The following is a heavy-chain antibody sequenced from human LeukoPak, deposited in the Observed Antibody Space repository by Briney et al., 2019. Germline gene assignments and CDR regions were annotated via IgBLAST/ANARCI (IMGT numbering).Heavy chain of an antibody. D-gene: IGHD5-18*01. V-gene: IGHV3-21*01. Sequence: PGGSLRLSCAASGFTFSSYSMNWVRQAPGKGLEWVSSISSSSYIYYADSVKGRFTISRDNAKNSLYLQMNSLRAEDTAVYYCARVGTAMVTIVAPYYMDVWGKGTTVTVSS. J-gene: IGHJ6*03. CDR1: GFTFSSYS. CDR2: ISSSSYI. CDR3: ARVGTAMVTIVAPYYMDV.